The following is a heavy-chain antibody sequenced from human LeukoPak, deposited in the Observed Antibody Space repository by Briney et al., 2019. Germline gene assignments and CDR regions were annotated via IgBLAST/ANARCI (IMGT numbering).Heavy chain of an antibody. CDR1: GGSISSYY. V-gene: IGHV4-59*08. D-gene: IGHD4-17*01. J-gene: IGHJ4*02. CDR3: ARLQDYGDTSGFDY. Sequence: SETLSLTCTVSGGSISSYYWSWIRQPPGKGLEWIGYIYYSGSTNYNPSLKSRVTISVDTSKNQFSLKLSSVTAADTAVYYCARLQDYGDTSGFDYWAREPWSPSPQ. CDR2: IYYSGST.